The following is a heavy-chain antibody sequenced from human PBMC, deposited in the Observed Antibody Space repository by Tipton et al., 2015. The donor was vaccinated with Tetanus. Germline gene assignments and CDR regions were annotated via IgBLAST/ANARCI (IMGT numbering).Heavy chain of an antibody. D-gene: IGHD6-13*01. CDR3: TADVPEAGRGEFDC. V-gene: IGHV3-15*01. Sequence: SLRLSCVVSGFTFRNAWMTWVRQAPGKGLEWTGRIKSKVDGETIEYAEPVKGRFSISREDSENTVYLQMNSLKSEDTAVYYCTADVPEAGRGEFDCWGHGTLVTVSS. J-gene: IGHJ4*01. CDR1: GFTFRNAW. CDR2: IKSKVDGETI.